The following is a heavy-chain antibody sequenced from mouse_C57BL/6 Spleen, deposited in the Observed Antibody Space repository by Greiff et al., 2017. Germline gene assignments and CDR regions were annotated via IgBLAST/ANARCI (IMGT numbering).Heavy chain of an antibody. CDR1: GFNIKDYY. J-gene: IGHJ4*01. CDR3: TIPLSSYYYAMDD. CDR2: IDPEDGDT. V-gene: IGHV14-1*01. Sequence: VQLQQSGAELVRPGASVKLSCTASGFNIKDYYMHWVKQRPEQGLEWIGRIDPEDGDTEYAPKFQGKATMTADTSSNTAYLQLSSLTSEDSAVSYCTIPLSSYYYAMDDWGQGTSVTVSS.